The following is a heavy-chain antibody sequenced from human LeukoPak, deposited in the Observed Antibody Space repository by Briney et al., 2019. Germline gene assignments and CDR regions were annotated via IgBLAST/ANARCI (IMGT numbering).Heavy chain of an antibody. J-gene: IGHJ5*01. Sequence: GGSLRLSCAASGFTFSSYGMHWVRQAPGKGLEWVAFIRYDGSNKYYADSVKGRFTISRDNSKNTLYLQMNSLRAEDTAVYYCARGRYSSRWFDYWGQGSLVTVSS. CDR2: IRYDGSNK. CDR1: GFTFSSYG. D-gene: IGHD6-13*01. V-gene: IGHV3-30*02. CDR3: ARGRYSSRWFDY.